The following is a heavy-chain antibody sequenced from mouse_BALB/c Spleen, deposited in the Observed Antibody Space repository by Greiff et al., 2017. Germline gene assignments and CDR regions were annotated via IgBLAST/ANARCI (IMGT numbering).Heavy chain of an antibody. D-gene: IGHD4-1*01. CDR2: IDPSDSYT. Sequence: VQLQQPGAELVKPGASVKLSCKASGYTFTSYWMHWVKQRPGQGLEWIGEIDPSDSYTNYNQKFKGKATLTVDKSSSTAYMQLSSLTSEDSAVYYCARSRSWDGRYFDVWGAGTTVTVSS. J-gene: IGHJ1*01. V-gene: IGHV1-69*02. CDR3: ARSRSWDGRYFDV. CDR1: GYTFTSYW.